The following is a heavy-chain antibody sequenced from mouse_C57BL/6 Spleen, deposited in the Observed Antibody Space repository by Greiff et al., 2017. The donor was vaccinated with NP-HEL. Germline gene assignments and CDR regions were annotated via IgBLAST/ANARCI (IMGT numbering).Heavy chain of an antibody. CDR2: IDPETGGT. CDR3: TRLLSYAMDY. V-gene: IGHV1-15*01. D-gene: IGHD2-1*01. J-gene: IGHJ4*01. CDR1: GYTFTDYE. Sequence: QVQLKQSGAELVRPGASVTLSCKASGYTFTDYEMHWVKQTPVHGLEWIGAIDPETGGTAYNQKFKGKAILTADKSSSTAYMELRSLTSEDSAVYYCTRLLSYAMDYWGQGTSVTVSS.